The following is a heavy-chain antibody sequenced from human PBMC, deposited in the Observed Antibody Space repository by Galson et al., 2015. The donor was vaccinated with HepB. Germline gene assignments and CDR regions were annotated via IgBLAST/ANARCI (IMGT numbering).Heavy chain of an antibody. V-gene: IGHV3-21*01. CDR2: ISSSRSYI. CDR1: GFTFSSYS. J-gene: IGHJ4*02. D-gene: IGHD3-22*01. Sequence: SLRLSCAASGFTFSSYSMNWVRQAPGKGLEWVSSISSSRSYIYYADSVKGRFTISRDNAKNSLYLQMNSLRAEDTAVYYCARGRSDYYDSSGYFDYWGQGTLVTVSS. CDR3: ARGRSDYYDSSGYFDY.